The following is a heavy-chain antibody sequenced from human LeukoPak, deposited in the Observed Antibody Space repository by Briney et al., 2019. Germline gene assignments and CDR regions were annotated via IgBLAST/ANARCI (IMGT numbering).Heavy chain of an antibody. Sequence: GGSLRLSCAASGFTVSSNYMSWVRQAPGKGLEWVSAISGSGGSTYYADSVKGRFTISRDNSKNTLYLQMNSLRAEDTAVYYCAKGYVDSGGPDYYYMDVWGKGTTVTVSS. D-gene: IGHD3-10*01. CDR2: ISGSGGST. J-gene: IGHJ6*03. CDR1: GFTVSSNY. V-gene: IGHV3-23*01. CDR3: AKGYVDSGGPDYYYMDV.